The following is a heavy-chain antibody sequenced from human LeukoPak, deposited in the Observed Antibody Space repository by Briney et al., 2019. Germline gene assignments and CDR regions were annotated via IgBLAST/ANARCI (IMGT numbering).Heavy chain of an antibody. CDR2: IKSNSGGI. Sequence: EASVTVSCKTSGYTFTDYYLHWVRQAPGQGLEWMGWIKSNSGGIHYSQKFQDRVSITRDTSINTVYMELSSLTSGDTAIYYCAREPRINMSPDAFDFCGQGTLVTVFS. V-gene: IGHV1-2*02. J-gene: IGHJ3*01. D-gene: IGHD3-10*02. CDR1: GYTFTDYY. CDR3: AREPRINMSPDAFDF.